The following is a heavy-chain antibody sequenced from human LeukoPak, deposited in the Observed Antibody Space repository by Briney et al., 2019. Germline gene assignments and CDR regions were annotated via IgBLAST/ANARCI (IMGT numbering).Heavy chain of an antibody. CDR3: TTQPEHSVVGAKGMIPFGY. D-gene: IGHD1-26*01. J-gene: IGHJ4*02. CDR2: IKSKTDGGTT. V-gene: IGHV3-15*01. Sequence: GGSLRLSCAASGFTFSNAWMSWVRQAPGKGLEWVGRIKSKTDGGTTDYAAPVKGRFTISRDDSKNTLYLQTNSLKTEDTAVYYCTTQPEHSVVGAKGMIPFGYWGQGTLVTVSS. CDR1: GFTFSNAW.